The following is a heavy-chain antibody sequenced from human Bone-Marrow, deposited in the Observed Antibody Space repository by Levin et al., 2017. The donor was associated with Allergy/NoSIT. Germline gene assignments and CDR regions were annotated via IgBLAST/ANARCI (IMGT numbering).Heavy chain of an antibody. D-gene: IGHD1-26*01. J-gene: IGHJ4*01. CDR2: ISYDGNNK. V-gene: IGHV3-30-3*01. CDR1: GFPFSYYS. CDR3: ARGGHTGMELDFDY. Sequence: SCAASGFPFSYYSMHWVRQAPGKGLEWVAVISYDGNNKNYADSVKGRFTISRDTSKNTLYVQMNSLRGEDTAVYYCARGGHTGMELDFDYWGQGTLVTVSS.